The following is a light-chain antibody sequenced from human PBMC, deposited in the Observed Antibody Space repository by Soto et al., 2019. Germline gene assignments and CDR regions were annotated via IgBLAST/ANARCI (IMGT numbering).Light chain of an antibody. CDR1: SSDVGGYNY. V-gene: IGLV2-14*01. J-gene: IGLJ3*02. CDR2: EGS. Sequence: QSVLTQPASVSGSPGQSITVSCTGGSSDVGGYNYVSWYQQHPGKAPKLMIYEGSKRPSGVSNRFSGSKSGNTASLTISRLQAEDEADYYCSSYTTRSTHWVFGGGTKLTVL. CDR3: SSYTTRSTHWV.